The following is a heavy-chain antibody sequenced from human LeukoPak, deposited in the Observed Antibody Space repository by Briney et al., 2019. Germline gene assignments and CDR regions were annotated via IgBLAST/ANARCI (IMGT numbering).Heavy chain of an antibody. D-gene: IGHD2-21*01. Sequence: GGPLRLSCAASGFTFSTYEMNWVRQAPGKGREWVSYISSGVNIIFYADSVKGRFIISRDNAKKSPYLQMSSLRSEDTAGYYCARGVILDYWGEGAL. CDR2: ISSGVNII. V-gene: IGHV3-48*03. J-gene: IGHJ4*02. CDR1: GFTFSTYE. CDR3: ARGVILDY.